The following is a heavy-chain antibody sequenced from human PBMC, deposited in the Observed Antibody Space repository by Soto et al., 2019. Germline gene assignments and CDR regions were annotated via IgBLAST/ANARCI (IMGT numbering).Heavy chain of an antibody. D-gene: IGHD3-22*01. CDR1: GFTFDDYG. CDR2: INWNGGST. V-gene: IGHV3-20*04. J-gene: IGHJ4*02. Sequence: PGGSLRLSCAASGFTFDDYGMSWVRQAPGKGLEWVSGINWNGGSTGYADSVKGRFTISRDNAKNSLYLQMNSLRAEDTALYYCATFLRHYDSSGYFLSYWGQGTLVTVSS. CDR3: ATFLRHYDSSGYFLSY.